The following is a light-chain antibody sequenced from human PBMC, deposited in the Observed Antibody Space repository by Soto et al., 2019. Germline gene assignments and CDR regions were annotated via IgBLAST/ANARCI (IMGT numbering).Light chain of an antibody. CDR1: QSINNAY. V-gene: IGKV3-20*01. CDR2: GTS. J-gene: IGKJ5*01. Sequence: EIVLTQSPGTLSLSPGERATLSCRTSQSINNAYLAWYQQKPGQAPRLLISGTSSRATGIPDRFSGSGSGTDFTLTISTLEPEDCAMYYCHQYGSTPPITFGQGTRLEIK. CDR3: HQYGSTPPIT.